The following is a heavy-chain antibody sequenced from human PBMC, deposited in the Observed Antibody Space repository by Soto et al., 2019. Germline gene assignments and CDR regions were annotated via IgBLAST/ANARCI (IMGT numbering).Heavy chain of an antibody. D-gene: IGHD3-22*01. CDR3: ARDPGSGSTLSMDV. Sequence: ASVKVSCKASGYTFTGYYMHWVRQAPGQGLEWMGWINPNSGGTNYSPSFQGHVTISADKSISTAYLQWSSLKASDTAMYYCARDPGSGSTLSMDVWGQGTTVTVSS. J-gene: IGHJ6*02. V-gene: IGHV1-2*02. CDR1: GYTFTGYY. CDR2: INPNSGGT.